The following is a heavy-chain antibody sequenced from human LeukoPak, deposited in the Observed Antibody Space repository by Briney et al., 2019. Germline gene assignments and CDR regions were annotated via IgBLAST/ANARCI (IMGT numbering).Heavy chain of an antibody. J-gene: IGHJ1*01. CDR1: GFTVSSNY. V-gene: IGHV3-53*01. Sequence: GGSLRLSCAASGFTVSSNYMSWVRQAPGKGLEWVSVIYSGGSTYYADSVKGRFTISRDNSKNTLYLQMNSLRAEDTAVYYCARRSGVYYDSSGSPFQHWGQGTLVTVSS. CDR3: ARRSGVYYDSSGSPFQH. D-gene: IGHD3-22*01. CDR2: IYSGGST.